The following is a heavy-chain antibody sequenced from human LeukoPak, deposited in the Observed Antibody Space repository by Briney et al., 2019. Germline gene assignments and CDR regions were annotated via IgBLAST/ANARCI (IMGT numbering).Heavy chain of an antibody. D-gene: IGHD6-19*01. CDR3: ARVEYSSGWYYYMDV. J-gene: IGHJ6*03. CDR1: GGSISSSNW. V-gene: IGHV4-4*02. CDR2: IYHSGST. Sequence: SGTLSLTCAVSGGSISSSNWWSWVRQPPGKGLEWIGEIYHSGSTNYNPSLKSRVTISVDKSKNQFSLKLSSVTAADTAVYYCARVEYSSGWYYYMDVWGKGTTVTVSS.